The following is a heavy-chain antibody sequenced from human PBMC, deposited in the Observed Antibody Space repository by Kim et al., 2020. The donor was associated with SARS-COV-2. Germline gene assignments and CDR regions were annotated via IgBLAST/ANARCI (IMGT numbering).Heavy chain of an antibody. CDR1: GFTVSSNY. V-gene: IGHV3-53*01. CDR2: IYSGGST. Sequence: GGSLRLSCAASGFTVSSNYMSWVRQAPGKGLEWVSVIYSGGSTYYADSVKGRFTISRDNSKNTLYLQMNSLRAEDTAVYYCARDGTGTTWNYYYYGMDVWGQGTTVTVSS. CDR3: ARDGTGTTWNYYYYGMDV. J-gene: IGHJ6*02. D-gene: IGHD1-7*01.